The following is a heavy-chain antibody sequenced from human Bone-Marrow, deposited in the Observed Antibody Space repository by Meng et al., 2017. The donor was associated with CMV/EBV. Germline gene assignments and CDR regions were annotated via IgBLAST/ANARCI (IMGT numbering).Heavy chain of an antibody. CDR3: AREGPREGDCTSISCYSDVYGMDV. D-gene: IGHD2-2*02. Sequence: ASVKVSCKASGYTFTSYGISWVRQAPGQGLEWMGWISAYNGNTNYAQKLQGRVTMTTDTSTSTAYMELSSLRSEDTAVYYCAREGPREGDCTSISCYSDVYGMDVWGQGTTVTGSS. J-gene: IGHJ6*02. CDR1: GYTFTSYG. V-gene: IGHV1-18*01. CDR2: ISAYNGNT.